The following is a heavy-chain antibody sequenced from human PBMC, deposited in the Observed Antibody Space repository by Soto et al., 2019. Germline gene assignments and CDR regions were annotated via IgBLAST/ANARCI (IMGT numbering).Heavy chain of an antibody. D-gene: IGHD3-3*01. CDR1: GYTSTGYY. Sequence: ASVKVSCKASGYTSTGYYMHWVRQAPGQGLEWMGWINPNSGGTNYAQKFQGWVTMTRDTSISTAYMELSRLRSDDTAVYYCARDSSPLPYYDFWSGRVAAFDIWGQGTMVTVSS. V-gene: IGHV1-2*04. CDR2: INPNSGGT. J-gene: IGHJ3*02. CDR3: ARDSSPLPYYDFWSGRVAAFDI.